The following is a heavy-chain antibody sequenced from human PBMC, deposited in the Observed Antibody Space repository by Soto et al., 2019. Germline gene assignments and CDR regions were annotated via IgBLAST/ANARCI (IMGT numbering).Heavy chain of an antibody. CDR3: AGVYSSGWHFDY. Sequence: ASVKVSCKASGYTFTGYYMHWVRQAPGQGLEWMGWINPNSGGTNYAQKFQGRVTMTRDTSISTAYMELSRLRSDDTAAYYCAGVYSSGWHFDYWGQGTLVTVSS. CDR1: GYTFTGYY. CDR2: INPNSGGT. D-gene: IGHD6-19*01. J-gene: IGHJ4*02. V-gene: IGHV1-2*02.